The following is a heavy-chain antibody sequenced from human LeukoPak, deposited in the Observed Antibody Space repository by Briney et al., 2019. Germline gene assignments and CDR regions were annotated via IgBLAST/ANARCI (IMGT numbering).Heavy chain of an antibody. V-gene: IGHV3-30*04. CDR2: ISYDGSNK. J-gene: IGHJ4*02. CDR1: GFTFSSYA. CDR3: ADRDY. Sequence: GGSLRLSCAASGFTFSSYAMHWVRQAPGKGLEWVAVISYDGSNKYYADSVKGRFTISIDNSKNTLYLQMNSLRAEDTAVYYCADRDYWGQGTLVTVSS.